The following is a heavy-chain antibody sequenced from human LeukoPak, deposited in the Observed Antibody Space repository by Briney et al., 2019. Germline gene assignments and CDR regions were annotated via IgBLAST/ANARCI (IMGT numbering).Heavy chain of an antibody. CDR1: GDSIRTYY. CDR3: ARGCSSGTCPLDY. D-gene: IGHD2-15*01. J-gene: IGHJ4*02. Sequence: SGTLSLTCTVSGDSIRTYYWSWIRLPPGKGPEWIGYIYYSGSTNYNPSLKSRVTISVDTSKNQFSLKLNSVTAADTAVYYCARGCSSGTCPLDYWGQGTLVTVSS. V-gene: IGHV4-59*01. CDR2: IYYSGST.